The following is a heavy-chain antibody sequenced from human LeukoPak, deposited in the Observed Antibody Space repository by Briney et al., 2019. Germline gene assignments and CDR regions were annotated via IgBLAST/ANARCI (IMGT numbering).Heavy chain of an antibody. Sequence: GGSLRLSCAASGFTFGSYGMHWVRQAPGKGLEWVAVISFDGRNKYFGDSVKGRFSISRDNSKNTLSLQMNSLRPEDTAVYYCVKDGHSVTIFNYWGRGTLVTVSS. D-gene: IGHD4-17*01. J-gene: IGHJ4*02. CDR1: GFTFGSYG. CDR3: VKDGHSVTIFNY. CDR2: ISFDGRNK. V-gene: IGHV3-30*18.